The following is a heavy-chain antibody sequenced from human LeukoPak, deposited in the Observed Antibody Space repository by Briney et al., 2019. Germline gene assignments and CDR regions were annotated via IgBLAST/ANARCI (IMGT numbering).Heavy chain of an antibody. CDR1: GGSISSYY. V-gene: IGHV4-4*07. CDR3: ARSDNYYDSSGYYSSWFDP. D-gene: IGHD3-22*01. J-gene: IGHJ5*02. CDR2: IYTSGNT. Sequence: SETLSLTCTVSGGSISSYYWSWIRQPAGKGLEWIGRIYTSGNTNYNPSLKSRVTMSVDTSKNQFSLKLSSVTAAGTAVYYCARSDNYYDSSGYYSSWFDPWGQGTLVTVSS.